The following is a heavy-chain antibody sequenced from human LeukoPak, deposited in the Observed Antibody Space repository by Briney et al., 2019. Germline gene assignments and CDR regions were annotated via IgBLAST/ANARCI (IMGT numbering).Heavy chain of an antibody. CDR3: ARGFGAMIRFFDY. CDR1: GGSISSGGYY. J-gene: IGHJ4*02. Sequence: SETLSLTCTVSGGSISSGGYYWSWIRQHPGKGLEWIGYIYYSGSTYYNPSLKSRVTISVDTSKNQFSLKLSSVTAADTAVYYCARGFGAMIRFFDYWGQGTLVTVSS. D-gene: IGHD3-22*01. CDR2: IYYSGST. V-gene: IGHV4-31*03.